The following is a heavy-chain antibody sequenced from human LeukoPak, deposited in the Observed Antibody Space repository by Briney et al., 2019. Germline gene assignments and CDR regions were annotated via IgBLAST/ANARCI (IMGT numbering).Heavy chain of an antibody. CDR2: INHSGST. D-gene: IGHD6-13*01. V-gene: IGHV4-34*01. CDR1: GGSFSGYY. J-gene: IGHJ4*02. CDR3: AREYSSSWYALDY. Sequence: SETLSLTCAVYGGSFSGYYWSWIRQPPEKGLEWIGEINHSGSTNYNPSLKSRVTISVDTSKNQFSLKLSSVTAADTAVYYCAREYSSSWYALDYWGQGTLVTVSS.